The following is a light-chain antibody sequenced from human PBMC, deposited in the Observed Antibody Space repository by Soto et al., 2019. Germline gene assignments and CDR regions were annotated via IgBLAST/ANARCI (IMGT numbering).Light chain of an antibody. CDR2: GAS. V-gene: IGKV3-20*01. CDR3: QQYGRSPTT. CDR1: QSVSSS. Sequence: EIVMTESPATLSVSPGERSTLSGRASQSVSSSLAWYQQKPGRSPRLLIYGASSRATGIPDRFSGSGSGTDFTLTISRLEPEDFAVYYCQQYGRSPTTFGQGTKVDI. J-gene: IGKJ1*01.